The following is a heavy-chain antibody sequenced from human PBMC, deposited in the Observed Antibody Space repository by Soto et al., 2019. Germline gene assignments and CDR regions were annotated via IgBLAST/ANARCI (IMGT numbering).Heavy chain of an antibody. CDR1: GYRFTSFW. CDR3: AILFFYESRGVFVF. D-gene: IGHD3-16*01. V-gene: IGHV5-51*01. CDR2: IYAGGSDI. J-gene: IGHJ3*01. Sequence: GESLKISCKGSGYRFTSFWIAWVRQMPGKGLEWMGIIYAGGSDIRYSPSFQGQVTISVDKSINTAYLQWSSLKASDTAMYYCAILFFYESRGVFVFWGQGTMFTVS.